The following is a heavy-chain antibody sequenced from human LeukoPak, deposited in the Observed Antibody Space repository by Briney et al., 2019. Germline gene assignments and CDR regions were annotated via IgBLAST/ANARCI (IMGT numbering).Heavy chain of an antibody. V-gene: IGHV3-53*01. CDR1: GFIFSSYA. CDR3: ARSTLWFGADY. CDR2: IYSGGTT. Sequence: GESLRLSCAASGFIFSSYAMSWVRQAPGKGLEWVSVIYSGGTTYYADSVKGRFTISRDNSKNTLYLQMNSLRAEDTAVYYCARSTLWFGADYWGQGTLVTVSS. D-gene: IGHD3-10*01. J-gene: IGHJ4*02.